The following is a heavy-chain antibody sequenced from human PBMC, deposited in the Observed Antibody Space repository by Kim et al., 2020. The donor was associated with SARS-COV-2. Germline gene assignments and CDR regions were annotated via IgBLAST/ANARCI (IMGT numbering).Heavy chain of an antibody. CDR1: GGTFSSYA. CDR3: ARERGYGSGRPDAFDI. V-gene: IGHV1-69*13. Sequence: SVKVSCKASGGTFSSYAISWVRQAPGQGLEWMGGIIPIFGTANYAQKFQGRVTITADESTSTAYMELSSLRSEDTAVYYCARERGYGSGRPDAFDIWGQGTMVTVSS. J-gene: IGHJ3*02. CDR2: IIPIFGTA. D-gene: IGHD3-10*01.